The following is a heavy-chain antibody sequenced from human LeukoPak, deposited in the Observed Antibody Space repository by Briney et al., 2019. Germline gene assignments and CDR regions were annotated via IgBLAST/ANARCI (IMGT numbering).Heavy chain of an antibody. J-gene: IGHJ3*01. CDR2: ISDSDADT. D-gene: IGHD3-10*01. V-gene: IGHV3-23*01. CDR3: AKDFVRGTLTGAFDV. CDR1: GFSFRRFT. Sequence: LGGSLRLSCAASGFSFRRFTMHWVRQAPGKGLGWVSGISDSDADTHYADSVKGRFNISRDNSKHTVYLQMSSLRLEDTALYYCAKDFVRGTLTGAFDVWGRGAMVTVST.